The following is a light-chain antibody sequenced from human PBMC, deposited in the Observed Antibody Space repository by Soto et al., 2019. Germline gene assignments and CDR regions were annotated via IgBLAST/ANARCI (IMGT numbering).Light chain of an antibody. CDR2: GAS. J-gene: IGKJ1*01. Sequence: EIVLTQSPGTLSLSPGERATLSCRASQSVSSSYLAWYQQKPGQSPRLLIFGASSRATGTPDRFSGSGSGTDFTLTISRQEPEDFAVYYCQQYDTSPRTFGQGTTVEIK. CDR3: QQYDTSPRT. CDR1: QSVSSSY. V-gene: IGKV3-20*01.